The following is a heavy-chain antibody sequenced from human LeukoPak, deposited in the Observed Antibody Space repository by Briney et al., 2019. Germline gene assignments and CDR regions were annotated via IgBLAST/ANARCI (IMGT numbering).Heavy chain of an antibody. J-gene: IGHJ4*02. CDR1: GFTLSSYW. V-gene: IGHV3-7*01. CDR3: ARAERWLQLYFDY. Sequence: GGSLRLSCAASGFTLSSYWMSWVRQAPGKGLEWVANIKQDGSEKYYVDSVRGRFTISRDNAKNSLYLQMNSLRAEDTAVYYCARAERWLQLYFDYWGQGTLVTVSS. D-gene: IGHD5-24*01. CDR2: IKQDGSEK.